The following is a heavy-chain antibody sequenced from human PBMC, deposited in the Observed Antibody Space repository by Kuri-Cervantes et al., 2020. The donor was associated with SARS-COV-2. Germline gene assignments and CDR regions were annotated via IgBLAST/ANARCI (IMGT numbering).Heavy chain of an antibody. CDR3: ARVGVVVVAASLVY. CDR2: ISAYNGNT. D-gene: IGHD2-15*01. CDR1: GYTFTSYG. Sequence: ASVKVSCKASGYTFTSYGISWVRQAPGQGLEWMGWISAYNGNTNYAQKLQGRVTMTRDTSTSTVYMELSSLRSEDTAVYYCARVGVVVVAASLVYWGQGTLVTVSS. J-gene: IGHJ4*02. V-gene: IGHV1-18*04.